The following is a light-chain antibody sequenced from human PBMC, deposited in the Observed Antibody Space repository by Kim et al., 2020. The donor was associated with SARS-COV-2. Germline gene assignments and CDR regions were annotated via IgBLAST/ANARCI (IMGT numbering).Light chain of an antibody. CDR3: QHYGSSPPYT. CDR2: GAS. V-gene: IGKV3-20*01. J-gene: IGKJ2*01. Sequence: EIVLTQSPGTLSLSPGDRATLSCRASQSTSSDFLDWYQHKPGQAPRLLIYGASSRATGVPDRFSGSGSGTDFTLTISRLEPEDFAIYYCQHYGSSPPYTFGQGTKLEI. CDR1: QSTSSDF.